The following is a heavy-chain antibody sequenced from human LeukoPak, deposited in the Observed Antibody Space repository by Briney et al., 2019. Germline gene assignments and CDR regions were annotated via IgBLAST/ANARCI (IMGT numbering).Heavy chain of an antibody. CDR1: GFTFRSYT. V-gene: IGHV3-21*01. D-gene: IGHD4-17*01. CDR2: ISIGSTYV. Sequence: GGSLRLSCAASGFTFRSYTMNCVRQAPGKGLDLVSSISIGSTYVYYADSVKGRFTISRDNAKNSLYLQMHNLRVEETAIYYCARVNGDYERGGAPDYWGQGTLVTVSS. CDR3: ARVNGDYERGGAPDY. J-gene: IGHJ4*02.